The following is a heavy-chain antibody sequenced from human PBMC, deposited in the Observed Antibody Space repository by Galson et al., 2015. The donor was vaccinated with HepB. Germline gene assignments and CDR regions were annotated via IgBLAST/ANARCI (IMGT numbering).Heavy chain of an antibody. CDR2: ISGDGGVT. J-gene: IGHJ4*02. CDR1: GFTFTRYA. D-gene: IGHD3-16*01. Sequence: SLRLSCAASGFTFTRYAITWVRQAPGKGLEYISSISGDGGVTYYADSVKGRFTISRDNSKNTVYLQVNSLRAEDTAVYFCAKVAILGANPHYFDYWGQGILVTVSS. V-gene: IGHV3-23*01. CDR3: AKVAILGANPHYFDY.